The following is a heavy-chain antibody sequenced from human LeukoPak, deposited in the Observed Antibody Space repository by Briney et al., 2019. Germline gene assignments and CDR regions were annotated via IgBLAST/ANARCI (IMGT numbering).Heavy chain of an antibody. D-gene: IGHD4-17*01. J-gene: IGHJ4*02. Sequence: SETLSLTCTVSSGSISSSSYYWGWIRQPPGKGLEWIGTIYYSGSTYNPSLKSRVSISVDTSKNQFSLKLSSVTAADTARYYCARTTRAYGDYDYWGQGTLVTVSS. CDR1: SGSISSSSYY. V-gene: IGHV4-39*01. CDR2: IYYSGST. CDR3: ARTTRAYGDYDY.